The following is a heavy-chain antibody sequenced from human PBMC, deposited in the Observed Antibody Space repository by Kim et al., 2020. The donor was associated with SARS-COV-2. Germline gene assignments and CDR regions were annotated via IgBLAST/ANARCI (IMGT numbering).Heavy chain of an antibody. D-gene: IGHD6-19*01. V-gene: IGHV4-39*01. CDR1: GGSISSSSYY. J-gene: IGHJ4*02. CDR3: ARPVAVGCFDY. CDR2: IYYSGST. Sequence: SETLSLTCTVSGGSISSSSYYWGWIRQPPGKGLEWIGSIYYSGSTYYNPSLKSRVTISVDTSKNQFSLKLSSVTAADTAVYYCARPVAVGCFDYWGQGTL.